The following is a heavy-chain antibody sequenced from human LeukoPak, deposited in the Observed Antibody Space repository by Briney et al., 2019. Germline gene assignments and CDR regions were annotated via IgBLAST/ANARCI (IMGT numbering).Heavy chain of an antibody. Sequence: GGSLRLSCAASGFTFSSYEMNWVRQAPGEGLEWVSYISSSGSTIYYADSVKGRFTISRDNAKNSLYLQMNSLRAEDTAVYYCARAVYVLLMAGAFDIWGQGTMVTVSS. D-gene: IGHD2-8*01. CDR1: GFTFSSYE. CDR2: ISSSGSTI. CDR3: ARAVYVLLMAGAFDI. J-gene: IGHJ3*02. V-gene: IGHV3-48*03.